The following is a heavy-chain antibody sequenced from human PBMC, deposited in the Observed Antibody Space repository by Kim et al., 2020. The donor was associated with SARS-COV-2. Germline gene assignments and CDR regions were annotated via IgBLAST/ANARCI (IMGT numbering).Heavy chain of an antibody. CDR1: GGTFSSYA. CDR2: IIPIFGTA. J-gene: IGHJ4*02. CDR3: AREGVDYYDSSGYDY. V-gene: IGHV1-69*13. D-gene: IGHD3-22*01. Sequence: SVKVSCKASGGTFSSYAISWVRQAPGQGLEWMGGIIPIFGTANYAQKFQGRVTITADESTSTAYMELSSLRSEDTAVYYCAREGVDYYDSSGYDYWGQGTLVTVSS.